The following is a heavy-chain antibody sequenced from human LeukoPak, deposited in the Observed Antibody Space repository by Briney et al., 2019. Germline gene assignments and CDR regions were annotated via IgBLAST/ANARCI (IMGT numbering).Heavy chain of an antibody. CDR1: VFTFSNYV. V-gene: IGHV3-23*01. Sequence: GGSLRLSCAASVFTFSNYVMNWVRQAPGKGLEWVSSIRQSGDITYYADSVKGRFTISRDNSKNTLSPQMNSLSREDTAIYYCVRRGGSDGWGAFDIWGQGTVVTVSS. CDR3: VRRGGSDGWGAFDI. CDR2: IRQSGDIT. J-gene: IGHJ3*02. D-gene: IGHD5-24*01.